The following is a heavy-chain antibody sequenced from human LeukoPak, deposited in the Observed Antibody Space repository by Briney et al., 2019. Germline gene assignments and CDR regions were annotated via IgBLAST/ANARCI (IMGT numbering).Heavy chain of an antibody. CDR1: GFTFSSYS. Sequence: GGSLRLSCAASGFTFSSYSMNWVRQAPGKGLEWVAVISYDGSNKYYADSVKGRFTISRDNSKNTLYLQMNSLRAEDTAVYYCANGEWLDYWGQGTLVTVSS. V-gene: IGHV3-30*18. D-gene: IGHD3-10*01. CDR3: ANGEWLDY. CDR2: ISYDGSNK. J-gene: IGHJ4*02.